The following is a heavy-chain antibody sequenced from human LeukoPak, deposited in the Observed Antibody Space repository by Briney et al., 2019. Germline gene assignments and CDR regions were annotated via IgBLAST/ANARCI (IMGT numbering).Heavy chain of an antibody. Sequence: GGSLRLSCAASGFTASSNYMSWVRQAPGKGLEWVSFIYSGGNTYYADSVKGRFTISRDNSKNTLYLQMNSLRAEDTAVYYCARDHRPLNYYDTSGGFDIWGQGTMVTVSS. CDR3: ARDHRPLNYYDTSGGFDI. J-gene: IGHJ3*02. V-gene: IGHV3-66*01. CDR2: IYSGGNT. CDR1: GFTASSNY. D-gene: IGHD3-22*01.